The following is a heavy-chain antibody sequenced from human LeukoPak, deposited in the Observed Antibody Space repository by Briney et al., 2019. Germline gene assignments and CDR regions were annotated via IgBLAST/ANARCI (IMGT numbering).Heavy chain of an antibody. CDR2: ISYDGSNK. J-gene: IGHJ4*02. D-gene: IGHD6-13*01. V-gene: IGHV3-30*18. CDR3: AKVWHGNHWYPVGDC. Sequence: PGRSLRLSCAASGFTFSSYGMHWVRQAPGKGLEWVAVISYDGSNKYYADSVKGRFTISRDNSKNTLYLQMNSLKAEDTAVYYCAKVWHGNHWYPVGDCWGQGTLVTVSS. CDR1: GFTFSSYG.